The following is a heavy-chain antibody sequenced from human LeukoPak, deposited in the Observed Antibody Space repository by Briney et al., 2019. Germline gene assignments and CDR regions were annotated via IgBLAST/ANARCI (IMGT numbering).Heavy chain of an antibody. D-gene: IGHD6-13*01. J-gene: IGHJ6*04. CDR2: IWYDGSNK. V-gene: IGHV3-33*01. CDR3: AREGIAAAGITGPYGMDV. CDR1: GFTFSSYG. Sequence: GGSLRLSCAASGFTFSSYGMHWVCQAPGKGLEWVAVIWYDGSNKYYADSVKGRFTISRDNSKNTLYLQMNSLRAEDTAVYYCAREGIAAAGITGPYGMDVWGKGTTVTVSS.